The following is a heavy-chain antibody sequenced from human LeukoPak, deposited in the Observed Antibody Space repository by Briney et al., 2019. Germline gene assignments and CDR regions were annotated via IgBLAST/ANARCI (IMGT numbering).Heavy chain of an antibody. D-gene: IGHD6-19*01. CDR1: GFTFSTQS. CDR2: ISSSSSYK. CDR3: ARAPEDSSGFDY. J-gene: IGHJ4*02. Sequence: PGGSLRLSCAASGFTFSTQSMTWVRQAPGKGLEWVSFISSSSSYKYYADSVKGRVTISRDNAKNSLYLQMNSLRAEDTAVYYCARAPEDSSGFDYWGQGTLVTVSS. V-gene: IGHV3-21*01.